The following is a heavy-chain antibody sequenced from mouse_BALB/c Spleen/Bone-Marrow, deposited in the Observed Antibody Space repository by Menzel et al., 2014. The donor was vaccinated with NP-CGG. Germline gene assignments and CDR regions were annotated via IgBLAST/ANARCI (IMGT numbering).Heavy chain of an antibody. Sequence: EVLGVESGGGLVQPGGSRKLSCAASGFTFSSFGMHWVRQAPEKGLEWVAYISSGSSTIYYADTVKGRFTISRDNPKNTLFLQMTSLRSEDTAMYYCARLAPPPYWGQGTLVTVSA. CDR1: GFTFSSFG. CDR2: ISSGSSTI. J-gene: IGHJ3*01. CDR3: ARLAPPPY. V-gene: IGHV5-17*02.